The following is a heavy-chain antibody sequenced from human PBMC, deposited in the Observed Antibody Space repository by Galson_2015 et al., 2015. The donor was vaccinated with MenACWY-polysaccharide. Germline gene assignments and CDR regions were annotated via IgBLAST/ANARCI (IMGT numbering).Heavy chain of an antibody. CDR1: GFTFSSYS. CDR2: ISSSSSYI. CDR3: ARPLVPTGDLYYYYGMDV. V-gene: IGHV3-21*01. Sequence: SLRLSCAASGFTFSSYSMNWVRQAPGKGLEWVSSISSSSSYIYYADSVKGRFTISRDNAKNSLYLQMNSLRAEDTAVYYCARPLVPTGDLYYYYGMDVWGQGTTVTVSS. J-gene: IGHJ6*02. D-gene: IGHD7-27*01.